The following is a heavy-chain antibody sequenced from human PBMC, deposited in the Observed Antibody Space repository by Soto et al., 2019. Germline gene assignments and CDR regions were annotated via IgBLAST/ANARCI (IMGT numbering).Heavy chain of an antibody. CDR3: ARDGLDIVVVPAALCSWFDP. J-gene: IGHJ5*02. V-gene: IGHV3-21*01. CDR2: ISSSSSYI. Sequence: GGSLRLSCAASGFTFSSYSMNWVRKAPGKGLEWVSSISSSSSYIYYADSVKGRFTISRDNAKNSLYLQMNSLRAEDTAVYYCARDGLDIVVVPAALCSWFDPWGQGTLVTVSS. D-gene: IGHD2-2*01. CDR1: GFTFSSYS.